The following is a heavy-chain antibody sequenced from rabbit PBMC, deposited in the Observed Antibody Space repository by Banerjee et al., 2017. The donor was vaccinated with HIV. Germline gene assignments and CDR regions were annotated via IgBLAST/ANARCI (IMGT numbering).Heavy chain of an antibody. Sequence: QEQLVESGGDLVKPEGALTFTCTASGLSFSSSYYMCWVLHAPGEGLEWIACIYAGVSSNNTYYANWAKGRFTISKTSSTTVTLQMTSLTAADTATYFCARSPYTYGYASYAYAMTLWGQGTLVTVS. CDR2: IYAGVSSNNT. CDR1: GLSFSSSYY. CDR3: ARSPYTYGYASYAYAMTL. D-gene: IGHD6-1*01. J-gene: IGHJ3*01. V-gene: IGHV1S45*01.